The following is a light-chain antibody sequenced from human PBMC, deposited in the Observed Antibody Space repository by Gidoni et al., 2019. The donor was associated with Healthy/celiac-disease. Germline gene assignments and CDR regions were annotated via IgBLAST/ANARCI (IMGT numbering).Light chain of an antibody. CDR1: SGDVGSYNL. J-gene: IGLJ3*02. CDR2: EVS. CDR3: CSYAGSSTFDWV. Sequence: QSALTQPASVSGSPGQSITISCTGTSGDVGSYNLVSWYQRHPGKAPKLMIYEVSKRPSGVSNRFSGSKSGNTASLTISGLQAEDEADYYCCSYAGSSTFDWVFGGGTKLTVL. V-gene: IGLV2-23*02.